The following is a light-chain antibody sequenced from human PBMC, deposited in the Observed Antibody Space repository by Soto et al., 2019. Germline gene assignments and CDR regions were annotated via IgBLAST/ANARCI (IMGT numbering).Light chain of an antibody. J-gene: IGKJ2*01. Sequence: DIQMTQSPSSLSASVGDRVTITCRASQTISTYLNWYQQEPGKAPKLRIYAASSLQSGVPSRFSGRGSGTDFTLTIRSLQPEDFAAYYCQQSHGIPYTFGQGTKLEIK. V-gene: IGKV1-39*01. CDR3: QQSHGIPYT. CDR2: AAS. CDR1: QTISTY.